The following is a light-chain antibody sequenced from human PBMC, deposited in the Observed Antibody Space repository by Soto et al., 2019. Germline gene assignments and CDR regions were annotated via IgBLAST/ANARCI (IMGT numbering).Light chain of an antibody. Sequence: EIVLTQSPGTLSLSPGERATLSCRASQSISSSYLAWYQQKPGQAPRLLIYGASSRAPGSPDRFSGSGSGTHFTLTISRLEPEDFAVYYCQQYGTSLLTFGGGTKVEIK. CDR2: GAS. J-gene: IGKJ4*01. CDR3: QQYGTSLLT. CDR1: QSISSSY. V-gene: IGKV3-20*01.